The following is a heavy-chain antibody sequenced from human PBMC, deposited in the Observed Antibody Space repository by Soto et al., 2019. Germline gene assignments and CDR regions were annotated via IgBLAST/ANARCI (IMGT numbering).Heavy chain of an antibody. J-gene: IGHJ5*02. V-gene: IGHV1-18*01. CDR2: ISAYNGDT. CDR3: ARGDYYDALDP. D-gene: IGHD3-22*01. CDR1: GYTFTSYG. Sequence: QVKLVQSGAEVKKPGASVKVSCKASGYTFTSYGISWVRQAPGQGLEWMGWISAYNGDTKSGKKFQGRLTMTTDTSTTTAYMELRSLTSDDTAVYYCARGDYYDALDPWGQGTLVTVSS.